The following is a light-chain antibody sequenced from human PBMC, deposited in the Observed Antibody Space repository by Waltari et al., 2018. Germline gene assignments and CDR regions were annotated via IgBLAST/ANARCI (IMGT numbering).Light chain of an antibody. CDR2: AAS. CDR1: QGIRND. Sequence: DIQLTKSTCSLSAAVGDAVTITCRASQGIRNDLGWYQQKPGKAHKHLIYAASSLQSVVPSRFSGIGSGTEFTLTISSLQPEDFATYYCLQHNSYPYTFGQGTKLEIK. V-gene: IGKV1-17*01. J-gene: IGKJ2*01. CDR3: LQHNSYPYT.